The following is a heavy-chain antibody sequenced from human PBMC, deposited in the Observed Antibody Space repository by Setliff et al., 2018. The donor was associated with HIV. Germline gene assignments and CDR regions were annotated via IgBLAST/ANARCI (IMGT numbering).Heavy chain of an antibody. Sequence: PGGSLRLSCAVSGFMFSSYWMSWVRQGRGKGLEWVANIKQDGSEKYYADSVKGRFTISRDNFKRSVSLQMNSLRADDTAFYYCATAYDYGDTGVPLDNWGQGTLVTVSS. D-gene: IGHD4-17*01. V-gene: IGHV3-7*01. CDR3: ATAYDYGDTGVPLDN. CDR2: IKQDGSEK. CDR1: GFMFSSYW. J-gene: IGHJ4*02.